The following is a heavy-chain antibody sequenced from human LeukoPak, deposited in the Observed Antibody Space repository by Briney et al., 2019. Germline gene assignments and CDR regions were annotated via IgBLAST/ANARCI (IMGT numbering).Heavy chain of an antibody. CDR3: VKEAVTPHFDY. CDR1: GFAFGDYA. D-gene: IGHD6-19*01. CDR2: ITNSGGST. J-gene: IGHJ4*02. Sequence: GGSLRLSCVASGFAFGDYAMGWVRQAPGKGLEWVSAITNSGGSTYYADSVKGRFTISRDNPKNTLYLQMKSLRVEDTAVYYCVKEAVTPHFDYWGQGTLDTVSS. V-gene: IGHV3-23*01.